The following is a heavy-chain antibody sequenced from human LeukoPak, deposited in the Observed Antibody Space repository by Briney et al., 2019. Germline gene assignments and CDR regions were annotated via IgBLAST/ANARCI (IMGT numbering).Heavy chain of an antibody. CDR1: AFIFSDYW. J-gene: IGHJ6*03. V-gene: IGHV3-74*01. D-gene: IGHD2-2*01. CDR3: AKGDYCSSTSCPYYYYMDV. CDR2: INYDGSST. Sequence: GGSLRLSCVASAFIFSDYWMHWVRQAPGKGLMWVSRINYDGSSTTYADSVKGRFTISRDNSKNTLYLQMNSLRAEDTAVYYCAKGDYCSSTSCPYYYYMDVWGKGTTVTVSS.